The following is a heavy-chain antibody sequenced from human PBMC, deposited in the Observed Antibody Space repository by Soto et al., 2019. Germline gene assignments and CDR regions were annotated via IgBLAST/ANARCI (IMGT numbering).Heavy chain of an antibody. Sequence: QVQLVQSGAEVKKPGASVRISCKASGYTFSDYQIHWVRQAPGQGLEWMGVINPSGGSAGYAQKFQGRVTMTSDTSTSTVSMELSSLRFDDTAVYYCARWDYYTSSSDYWGQGTLVTVSS. CDR3: ARWDYYTSSSDY. CDR2: INPSGGSA. CDR1: GYTFSDYQ. V-gene: IGHV1-46*01. D-gene: IGHD3-3*01. J-gene: IGHJ4*02.